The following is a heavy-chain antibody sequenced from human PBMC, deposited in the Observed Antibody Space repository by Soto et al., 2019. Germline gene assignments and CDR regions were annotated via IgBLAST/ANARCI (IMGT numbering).Heavy chain of an antibody. CDR3: GRLATFGECAY. D-gene: IGHD3-16*01. Sequence: WVSLKVSRQGAGYSFISYWIGWVRQMPGKGLEWMGIIYPGDSDTRYSPSFQGQVTISADKSISTAYLQWSSLKASDTAIYDCGRLATFGECAYWGKGTLVPVSS. CDR2: IYPGDSDT. J-gene: IGHJ4*02. CDR1: GYSFISYW. V-gene: IGHV5-51*01.